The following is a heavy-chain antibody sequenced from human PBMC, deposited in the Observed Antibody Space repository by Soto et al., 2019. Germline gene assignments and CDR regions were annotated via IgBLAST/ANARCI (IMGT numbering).Heavy chain of an antibody. CDR1: GGTFSSYT. V-gene: IGHV1-69*02. Sequence: QVQLVQSGAEVKKPGSSVKVSCKASGGTFSSYTISWVRQAPGQGLEWMGRIIPILGIANYAQKFQGRVTITADKHTGTAYMELSSLRSEDTAGYYCARLRGNCSSTSCYVYWGQGTLVTVSS. CDR3: ARLRGNCSSTSCYVY. CDR2: IIPILGIA. J-gene: IGHJ4*02. D-gene: IGHD2-2*01.